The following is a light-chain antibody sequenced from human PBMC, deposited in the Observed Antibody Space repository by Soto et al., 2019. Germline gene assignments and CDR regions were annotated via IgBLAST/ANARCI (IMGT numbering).Light chain of an antibody. V-gene: IGKV3-15*01. J-gene: IGKJ4*01. Sequence: EIVMTQSPATLSVSPGERATLSCRASQSVGSNLAWYQQRPGRGPRLLIYGASTRATGIPDRFRGSGSGTEFTLNINGLESEDFVVYYCQQYDNWPPTFGGGAKVEIK. CDR3: QQYDNWPPT. CDR1: QSVGSN. CDR2: GAS.